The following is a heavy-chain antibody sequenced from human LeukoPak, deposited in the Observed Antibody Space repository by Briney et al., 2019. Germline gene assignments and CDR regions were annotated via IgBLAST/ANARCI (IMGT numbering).Heavy chain of an antibody. CDR2: INHSGST. CDR1: GGSFSGYY. D-gene: IGHD5-24*01. CDR3: ARNRDGYNSFDY. Sequence: SETLSLTCAVYGGSFSGYYWSWIRQPPGKGLEWIGEINHSGSTNYDPSLKSRVTISVDTSKNQFSLKLSSVTAADTAVYYCARNRDGYNSFDYWGQGTLVTVSS. J-gene: IGHJ4*02. V-gene: IGHV4-34*01.